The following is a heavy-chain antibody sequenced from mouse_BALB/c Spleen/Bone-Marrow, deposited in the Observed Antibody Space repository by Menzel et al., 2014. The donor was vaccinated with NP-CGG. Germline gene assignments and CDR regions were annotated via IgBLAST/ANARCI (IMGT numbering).Heavy chain of an antibody. D-gene: IGHD1-2*01. Sequence: VQLKESGGGLVQPGGSLKLSCAASGFDFSRYWMSWVRQAPGKGLEWIGEINPDSSTINYTPSLKDKFIISRDSAKNTLYLQMRKVRSEDTALYYCARQGYYGYSDYWGQGTTLTVSS. CDR1: GFDFSRYW. CDR2: INPDSSTI. J-gene: IGHJ2*01. CDR3: ARQGYYGYSDY. V-gene: IGHV4-1*02.